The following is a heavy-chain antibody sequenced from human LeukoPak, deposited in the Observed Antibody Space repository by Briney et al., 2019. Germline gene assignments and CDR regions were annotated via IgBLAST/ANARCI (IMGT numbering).Heavy chain of an antibody. CDR3: AKGGYYDILTGYYQFDH. J-gene: IGHJ4*02. CDR1: GFTFDDYA. D-gene: IGHD3-9*01. Sequence: GGSLRLSCAASGFTFDDYAMHWVRQAPGKGLEWVSGISWNSGSIGYADSVKGRFTISRDNAKNSLYLQMNSLRAEDTALYYCAKGGYYDILTGYYQFDHWGQGTLVTVSS. CDR2: ISWNSGSI. V-gene: IGHV3-9*01.